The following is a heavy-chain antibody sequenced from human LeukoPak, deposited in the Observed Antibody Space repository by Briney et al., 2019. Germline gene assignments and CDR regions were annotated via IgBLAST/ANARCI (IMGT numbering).Heavy chain of an antibody. V-gene: IGHV3-9*03. Sequence: PGGSLRLSCAASGFTFSSYAMSWVRQAPGKGLEWVSGISWNSGSIAYADSVEGRFTISRDNAKNSLYLEMNSLRVEDMALYYCAKEKGYYGFGPPFDYGAQGPLVTVSS. J-gene: IGHJ4*02. CDR2: ISWNSGSI. CDR1: GFTFSSYA. D-gene: IGHD3-10*01. CDR3: AKEKGYYGFGPPFDY.